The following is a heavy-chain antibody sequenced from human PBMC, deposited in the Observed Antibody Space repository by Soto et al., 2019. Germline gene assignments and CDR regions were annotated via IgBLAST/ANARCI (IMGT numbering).Heavy chain of an antibody. V-gene: IGHV3-23*01. CDR1: GFTFSTFA. D-gene: IGHD3-3*01. J-gene: IGHJ3*02. Sequence: GGSLRLSCAASGFTFSTFAMSWVRQAPGKGLEWVAAVSGNAYDTRYTDSVTGRFTVSRDNSKNTLHLQMNSLRAEDTAVYYCAKRGLERSLDAFDIWGQGTMVTVSS. CDR2: VSGNAYDT. CDR3: AKRGLERSLDAFDI.